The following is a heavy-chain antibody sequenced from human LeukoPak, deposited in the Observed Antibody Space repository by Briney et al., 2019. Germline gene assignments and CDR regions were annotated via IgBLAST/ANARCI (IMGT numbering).Heavy chain of an antibody. CDR3: AKDAPVNIVVVPAANS. CDR1: GFTFSSYA. CDR2: ISGSGGST. Sequence: GGSLRLSCAASGFTFSSYAMSWVRQAPGKGLGWVSAISGSGGSTYYADSVKGRFTISRDNSKNTLYLQMNSLRAEDTAVYYCAKDAPVNIVVVPAANSWGQGTLVTVSS. D-gene: IGHD2-2*01. J-gene: IGHJ4*02. V-gene: IGHV3-23*01.